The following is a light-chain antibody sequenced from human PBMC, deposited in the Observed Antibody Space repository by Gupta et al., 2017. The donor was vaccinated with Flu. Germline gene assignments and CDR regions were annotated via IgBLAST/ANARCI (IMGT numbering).Light chain of an antibody. CDR2: AAS. J-gene: IGKJ1*01. CDR1: QPISNY. Sequence: GDRVTITCRTSQPISNYLNWYQQKPGKASKLLIYAASSLESGVPSRFSGSGSGTHFTLTISSLQPDDFASYCCQQSYITPRTFGQGTKVEIK. CDR3: QQSYITPRT. V-gene: IGKV1-39*01.